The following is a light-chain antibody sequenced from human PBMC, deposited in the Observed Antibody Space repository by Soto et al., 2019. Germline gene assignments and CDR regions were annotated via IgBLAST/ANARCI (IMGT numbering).Light chain of an antibody. J-gene: IGLJ1*01. V-gene: IGLV2-14*01. CDR1: GSDIGAYNY. CDR2: GVT. CDR3: SSFTTSYFYV. Sequence: QSPLHQPASVSGSPGHSITISCTGSGSDIGAYNYVSWYQQHPGKAPKLLIHGVTRRPSGVSSRFSASKSAYTASLTISGLQAEDEANYYCSSFTTSYFYVFGPGTKVTVL.